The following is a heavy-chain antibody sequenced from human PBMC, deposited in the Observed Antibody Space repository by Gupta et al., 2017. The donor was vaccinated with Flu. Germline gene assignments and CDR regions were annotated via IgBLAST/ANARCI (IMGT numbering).Heavy chain of an antibody. CDR3: ARGVGSSSLFYYFDY. CDR1: GFTFDDHA. J-gene: IGHJ4*02. V-gene: IGHV3-9*01. D-gene: IGHD6-6*01. Sequence: EVQLVESGGGLVQPGRSLRLSCAASGFTFDDHAMPWVRQPPGKGLEWVSGISWNSGRLAYADSVRGRFTISRDNAKNSLSLQMNSLRPEDTAFYYCARGVGSSSLFYYFDYWGQGTLVTVSS. CDR2: ISWNSGRL.